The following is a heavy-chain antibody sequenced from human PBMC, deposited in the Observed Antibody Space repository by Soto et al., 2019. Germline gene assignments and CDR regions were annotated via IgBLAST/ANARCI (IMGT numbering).Heavy chain of an antibody. CDR2: VSASGGSI. V-gene: IGHV3-23*01. Sequence: EVQLLESGGGLVQPGGSLRLSCAASGFIFSSYGMNWVRQAPGKGLEWVSYVSASGGSIYYADSVKGRFTISRDNSKNRLYLQMNGLRAEDTAVYYGAGGADYGGKSRSYYFDYWGQGTLVTVSS. CDR3: AGGADYGGKSRSYYFDY. D-gene: IGHD4-17*01. J-gene: IGHJ4*02. CDR1: GFIFSSYG.